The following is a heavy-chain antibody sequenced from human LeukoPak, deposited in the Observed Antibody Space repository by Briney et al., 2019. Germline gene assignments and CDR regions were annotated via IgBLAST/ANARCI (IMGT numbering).Heavy chain of an antibody. D-gene: IGHD5-18*01. J-gene: IGHJ4*02. CDR2: IKQDGSEK. CDR3: ARDWTDTAMGVFDY. CDR1: GFTFSSYW. Sequence: GGSLILSCAASGFTFSSYWMSWVRQAPGKGLEWVANIKQDGSEKYYVDSVKGRFIISGDNAKNSLYLQMNSLRAEDTAVYYCARDWTDTAMGVFDYWGQGTLVTVSS. V-gene: IGHV3-7*01.